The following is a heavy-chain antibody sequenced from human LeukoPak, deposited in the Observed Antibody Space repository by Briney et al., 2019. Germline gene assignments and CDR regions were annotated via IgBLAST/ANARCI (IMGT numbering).Heavy chain of an antibody. CDR1: DDSVSSSRYY. Sequence: SETLSLTCTVSDDSVSSSRYYWTWIRQPPGKGLEWIGYIYHGSATYNPSLESRVTLSMDTSKNQNSLKMTSVTAADTAAYYCAREGGRQWLVSGALDSWGQGTLVTVSS. CDR2: IYHGSA. J-gene: IGHJ5*01. D-gene: IGHD6-19*01. CDR3: AREGGRQWLVSGALDS. V-gene: IGHV4-61*01.